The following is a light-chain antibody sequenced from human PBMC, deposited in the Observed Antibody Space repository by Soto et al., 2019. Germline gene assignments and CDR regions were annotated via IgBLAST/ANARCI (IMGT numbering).Light chain of an antibody. V-gene: IGLV8-61*01. Sequence: QAVVTQDPSFSVSPGGTVTLTCGLTSGSVSTTYYPSWYQQTPGQAPRTLIYSTNIRSSGVPDRFSGSILGNKAALPITGAQADDESDYHCMLYMGGGLVVFGGGTKLTVL. CDR3: MLYMGGGLVV. CDR2: STN. J-gene: IGLJ2*01. CDR1: SGSVSTTYY.